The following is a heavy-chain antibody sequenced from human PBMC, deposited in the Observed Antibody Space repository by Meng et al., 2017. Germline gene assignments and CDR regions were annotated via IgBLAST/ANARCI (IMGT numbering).Heavy chain of an antibody. CDR2: AYYRSKWYH. J-gene: IGHJ4*02. D-gene: IGHD1-26*01. CDR3: ARGSYSFDS. CDR1: GDSVSSNRAA. Sequence: QLQQSGPGLAKPSQTLSLICAISGDSVSSNRAAWNWIRQSPSRGLEWLGRAYYRSKWYHDYAESVKSRISIDPDTSKNQFSLQLRSVTPEDSAVYYCARGSYSFDSWGQRTLVTVSS. V-gene: IGHV6-1*01.